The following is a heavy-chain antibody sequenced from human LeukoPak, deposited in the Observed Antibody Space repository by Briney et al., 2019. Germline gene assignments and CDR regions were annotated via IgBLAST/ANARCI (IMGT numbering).Heavy chain of an antibody. CDR2: INCSGSN. Sequence: SETLSPTCTVSGFSISSYYWSWIRQAPGKGLEWIGYINCSGSNNYNTSLKSRVIITVDTSKTQFSLKRSSVTAAETAVYYCAGSIAVAGTGGWFVPSGQRKLVTVSP. J-gene: IGHJ5*02. CDR3: AGSIAVAGTGGWFVP. CDR1: GFSISSYY. V-gene: IGHV4-59*03. D-gene: IGHD6-19*01.